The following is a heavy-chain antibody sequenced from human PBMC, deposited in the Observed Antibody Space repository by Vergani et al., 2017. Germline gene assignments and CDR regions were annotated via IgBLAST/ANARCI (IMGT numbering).Heavy chain of an antibody. D-gene: IGHD4-23*01. V-gene: IGHV1-46*01. CDR1: GYTFINYY. Sequence: QVQLVQSGAEVKKPGASVKVSCKASGYTFINYYIHWVRQAPGQGLEWMGIINPSGGSTSYAQKFQGRVTMTRDTSTSTVYMELSSLRSEDTAVYYCARARVGKDWFDPWGQGTLVTVSS. CDR3: ARARVGKDWFDP. J-gene: IGHJ5*02. CDR2: INPSGGST.